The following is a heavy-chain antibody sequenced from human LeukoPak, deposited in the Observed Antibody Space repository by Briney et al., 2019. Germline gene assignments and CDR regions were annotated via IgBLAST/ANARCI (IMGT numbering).Heavy chain of an antibody. Sequence: PGGSLRLSCAASGFTVSSYAMTWVRQAPGKGLEWVSAIGYSAGDTYYADSVKGRFTISRDFSMNTLYLQMTSLRADDTALYYCAKDDDGYHHGADHWGQGTLVTVSS. J-gene: IGHJ4*02. CDR1: GFTVSSYA. CDR2: IGYSAGDT. V-gene: IGHV3-23*01. CDR3: AKDDDGYHHGADH. D-gene: IGHD5-24*01.